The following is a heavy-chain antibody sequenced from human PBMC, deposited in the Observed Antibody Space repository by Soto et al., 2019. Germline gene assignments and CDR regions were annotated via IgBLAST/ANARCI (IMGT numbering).Heavy chain of an antibody. CDR2: IGTRGNTK. CDR1: GFTFSDYY. J-gene: IGHJ4*02. Sequence: LRLSCAASGFTFSDYYMSWIRQAPGKGLEWVSYIGTRGNTKYYADSVRGRFTISRDNAKNSLYLQMNSLRADDTAVYYCARDGTEYYGEYYDYWGQGIPVTVSS. CDR3: ARDGTEYYGEYYDY. D-gene: IGHD4-17*01. V-gene: IGHV3-11*01.